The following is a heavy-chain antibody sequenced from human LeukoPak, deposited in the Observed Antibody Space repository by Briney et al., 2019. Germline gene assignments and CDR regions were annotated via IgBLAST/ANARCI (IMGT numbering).Heavy chain of an antibody. CDR2: IGGSGGAI. V-gene: IGHV3-23*01. CDR3: AKWMSRVQAFDI. Sequence: QPGGSLRLSCAASGFTFSTYDMSWVRQAPGNGLEWLACIGGSGGAIYYRDSVKGRFTISRDNSKSTLYLQMNSLRADDTAVYFCAKWMSRVQAFDIWGQGTMVTVSS. J-gene: IGHJ3*02. D-gene: IGHD5-12*01. CDR1: GFTFSTYD.